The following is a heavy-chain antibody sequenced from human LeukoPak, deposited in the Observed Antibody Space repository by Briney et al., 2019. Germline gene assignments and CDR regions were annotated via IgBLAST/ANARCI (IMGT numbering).Heavy chain of an antibody. CDR3: AKDHYYGSGSYSSLGY. CDR2: ISSSGGST. CDR1: GFTFNNYA. V-gene: IGHV3-23*01. J-gene: IGHJ4*02. Sequence: GGSLRLSCAASGFTFNNYAVSWVRQAPGKGLEWVSGISSSGGSTYYADFAKGRFTISRDNSKNTLYLQMDSLRAEDTAVYYCAKDHYYGSGSYSSLGYWGQGTLVTVSS. D-gene: IGHD3-10*01.